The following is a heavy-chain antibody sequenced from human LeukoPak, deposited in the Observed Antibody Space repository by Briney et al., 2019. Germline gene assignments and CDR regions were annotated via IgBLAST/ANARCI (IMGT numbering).Heavy chain of an antibody. CDR2: ISGSGGST. Sequence: GGSLRLSCAASGFTFSSYSMSWVRQAPGKGLEWVSAISGSGGSTYYADSVKGRFTISRDNSKNTLYLQMNSLRAEDTAVYYCAKDPHPWLSNWFDPWGQGTLVTVSS. J-gene: IGHJ5*02. V-gene: IGHV3-23*01. CDR3: AKDPHPWLSNWFDP. D-gene: IGHD6-19*01. CDR1: GFTFSSYS.